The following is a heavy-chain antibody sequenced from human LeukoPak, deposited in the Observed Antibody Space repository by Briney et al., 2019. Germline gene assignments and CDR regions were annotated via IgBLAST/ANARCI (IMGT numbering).Heavy chain of an antibody. CDR2: IKQDGSEK. Sequence: GGSLRLSCAASGFTVSSNYMSWVRQAPGKGLEWVANIKQDGSEKYYVDSVKGRFTISRDNAKNSLYLQMNSLRAEDTAVYYCARAPRNYYYYYMDVWGKGTTVTVSS. CDR3: ARAPRNYYYYYMDV. CDR1: GFTVSSNY. J-gene: IGHJ6*03. V-gene: IGHV3-7*01.